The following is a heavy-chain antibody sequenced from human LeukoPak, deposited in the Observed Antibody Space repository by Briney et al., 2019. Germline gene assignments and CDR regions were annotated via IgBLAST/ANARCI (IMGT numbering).Heavy chain of an antibody. CDR2: ISSSGST. V-gene: IGHV4-61*02. Sequence: SETLSLTCTVSGDSISSGDYYWSWIRQPAGKGLEWIGRISSSGSTNYNPSLKSRVTISVDTSKNQFSLKLSSVTAADTAVYFCAREDVDPFFDYWGQGTVVTVSS. D-gene: IGHD2-21*01. CDR3: AREDVDPFFDY. CDR1: GDSISSGDYY. J-gene: IGHJ4*02.